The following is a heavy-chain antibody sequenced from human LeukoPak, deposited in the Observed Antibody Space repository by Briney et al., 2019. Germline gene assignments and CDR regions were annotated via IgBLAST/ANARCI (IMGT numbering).Heavy chain of an antibody. CDR2: ITGTGHIT. V-gene: IGHV3-23*01. Sequence: PGGSLRLSCAASGFTFSSYGMSWVRQAPGKGLEWVSAITGTGHITYYADSVKGRFTISRDNSKNTLYLEVISLTAEDTAVYYCAKDDAWLRFGEWSQGTLVTVSS. CDR3: AKDDAWLRFGE. D-gene: IGHD3-10*01. J-gene: IGHJ4*02. CDR1: GFTFSSYG.